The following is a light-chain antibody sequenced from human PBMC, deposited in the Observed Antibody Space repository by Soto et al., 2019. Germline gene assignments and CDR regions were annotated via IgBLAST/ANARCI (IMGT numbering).Light chain of an antibody. CDR3: QQYGSSPIT. J-gene: IGKJ5*01. Sequence: EIVLTQSPGILSLSPGERATLSCRASQSVSSSSLAWYQQKPGLAPRLLIYDASSRATGIPDRFSGSGSGTDFTLTISRLEPEDFAVYYCQQYGSSPITFGQGTRLEIK. CDR1: QSVSSSS. CDR2: DAS. V-gene: IGKV3D-20*01.